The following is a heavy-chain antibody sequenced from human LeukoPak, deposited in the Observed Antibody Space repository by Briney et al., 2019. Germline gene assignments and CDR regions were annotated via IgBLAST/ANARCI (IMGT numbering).Heavy chain of an antibody. D-gene: IGHD3-22*01. CDR2: IWYDGSNK. V-gene: IGHV3-33*01. J-gene: IGHJ4*02. CDR3: ARDGGYYDSSGYYFGY. CDR1: GFTFSSYG. Sequence: PGGSLRLSCAASGFTFSSYGMHWVRQAPGKGLEWVAVIWYDGSNKYYADSVKGRFTISRDNSKNTLYLQMNSLRAEDTAVYNCARDGGYYDSSGYYFGYWGQGTLVTVSS.